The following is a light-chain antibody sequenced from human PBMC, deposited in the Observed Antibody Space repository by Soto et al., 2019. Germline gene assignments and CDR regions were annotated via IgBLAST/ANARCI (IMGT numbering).Light chain of an antibody. CDR1: QSVSSY. Sequence: EIVLTQSPATLSLSPGERATLSCRASQSVSSYLAWYQQKPGQAPRLLIYDASNRATGIPARFSGSGSGTDFTLTIRNLEPEDFALYYCQQHINWPLTFGGGTRLEIK. CDR3: QQHINWPLT. V-gene: IGKV3-11*01. CDR2: DAS. J-gene: IGKJ5*01.